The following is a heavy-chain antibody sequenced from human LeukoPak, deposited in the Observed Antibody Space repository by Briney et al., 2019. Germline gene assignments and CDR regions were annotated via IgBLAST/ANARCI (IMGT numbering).Heavy chain of an antibody. J-gene: IGHJ4*02. Sequence: PGGSLRLSCAASGFTFSSYAMHWVRQAPGKGLEWVSALSANGVKTYYADSVKGRFTISRDNSKNTLYVQMNSLRAEDTAVYYCAKDLNYAFDYWGQGILVTVSS. CDR1: GFTFSSYA. CDR3: AKDLNYAFDY. V-gene: IGHV3-23*01. CDR2: LSANGVKT. D-gene: IGHD1-7*01.